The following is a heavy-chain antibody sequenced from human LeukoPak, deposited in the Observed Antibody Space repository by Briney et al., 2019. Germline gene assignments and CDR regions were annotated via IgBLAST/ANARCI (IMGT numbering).Heavy chain of an antibody. CDR2: IYTSGST. CDR1: GGSISSYY. Sequence: SETPSLTCTVSGGSISSYYWSWIRQPAGKGLEWIGRIYTSGSTNYNPSLKSRVTMSVDTSKNQFSLKLSSVTAADTAVYYCARDDNRIVGAKYAFDIWGQGTMVTVSS. D-gene: IGHD1-26*01. V-gene: IGHV4-4*07. CDR3: ARDDNRIVGAKYAFDI. J-gene: IGHJ3*02.